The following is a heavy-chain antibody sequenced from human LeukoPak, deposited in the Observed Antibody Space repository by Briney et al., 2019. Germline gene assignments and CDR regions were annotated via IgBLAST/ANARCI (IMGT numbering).Heavy chain of an antibody. CDR1: GGSASSGSYY. J-gene: IGHJ4*02. Sequence: PSETLSLTCTVSGGSASSGSYYWSWIRQPPGRGLEWIGYIYYSGSTNYNPSLKSRVTISVATSKNQFSLKLSSVTAADTAVYYCARAFAEGFDYWGQGTLVTVSS. CDR3: ARAFAEGFDY. CDR2: IYYSGST. D-gene: IGHD3-16*01. V-gene: IGHV4-61*01.